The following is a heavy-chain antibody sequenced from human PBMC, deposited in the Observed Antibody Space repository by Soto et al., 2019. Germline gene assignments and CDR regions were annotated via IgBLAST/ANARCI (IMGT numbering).Heavy chain of an antibody. Sequence: QVQLQESGPGLVKPSETLSLTCTVSGGSISSYYWSWIRQPAGKGLEWIGRIYTSGSTNYNPSLTSRVTMSVDTSKNQFSLKLSSVTAADTAVYYCARDQEGYSSGWYWVYWGQGTLVTVSS. D-gene: IGHD6-19*01. CDR3: ARDQEGYSSGWYWVY. CDR1: GGSISSYY. CDR2: IYTSGST. J-gene: IGHJ4*02. V-gene: IGHV4-4*07.